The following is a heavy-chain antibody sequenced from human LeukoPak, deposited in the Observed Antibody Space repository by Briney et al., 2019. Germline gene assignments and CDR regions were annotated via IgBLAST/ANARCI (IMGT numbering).Heavy chain of an antibody. V-gene: IGHV3-49*03. Sequence: GGSLRLSCTASGFTFGYYGMSWFRQAPGKGLEWVGFTESKPYGGTTEYGASVKGRFTISRDDSKSIAYLQMNSLKTEDTAVYHCARCGGDCFHFDYWGQGTLVTVSS. J-gene: IGHJ4*02. CDR1: GFTFGYYG. CDR3: ARCGGDCFHFDY. D-gene: IGHD2-21*02. CDR2: TESKPYGGTT.